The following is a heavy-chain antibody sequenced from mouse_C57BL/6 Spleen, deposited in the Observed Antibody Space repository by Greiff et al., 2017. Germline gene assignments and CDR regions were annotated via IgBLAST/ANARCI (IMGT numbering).Heavy chain of an antibody. J-gene: IGHJ1*03. CDR1: GYTFTSYW. CDR2: IDPSDSYT. Sequence: VQLQQPGAELVRPGTSVKLSCKASGYTFTSYWMHWVKQRPGQGLEWIGVIDPSDSYTNYNQKFKGKATLTVDTSSSTAYMQLSSLTSEDSAVYYCARLGDYYGSSWYFDVWGTGTTVTVSS. V-gene: IGHV1-59*01. D-gene: IGHD1-1*01. CDR3: ARLGDYYGSSWYFDV.